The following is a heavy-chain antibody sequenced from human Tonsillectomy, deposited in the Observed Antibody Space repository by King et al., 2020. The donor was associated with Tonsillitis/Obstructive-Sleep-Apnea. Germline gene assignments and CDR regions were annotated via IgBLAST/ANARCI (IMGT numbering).Heavy chain of an antibody. CDR1: RFTFSRYW. CDR2: INQDGSEK. V-gene: IGHV3-7*03. CDR3: GRNPHYDILAGYGLDV. Sequence: GQLVQSGGGLVQPGGSLRLSCAASRFTFSRYWMSWVRQAPGKGLEWVANINQDGSEKYYVDSVKGRFTISRDNANNSLNLQRNSLRAEDTAVYYCGRNPHYDILAGYGLDVWGQGTTVTVSS. J-gene: IGHJ6*02. D-gene: IGHD3-9*01.